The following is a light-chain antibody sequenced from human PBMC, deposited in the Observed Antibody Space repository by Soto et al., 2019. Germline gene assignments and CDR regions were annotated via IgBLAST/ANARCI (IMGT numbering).Light chain of an antibody. Sequence: DIQMTQSPSTLSASVGDRVTITCRASQSISTWLAWYQQKPGKAPKLLIYKASSLESGVPSRFSGSGSGTEFTLTISSLQPDDFSTYYCQQYSTYSGTFGQGTKVEIQ. CDR1: QSISTW. V-gene: IGKV1-5*03. J-gene: IGKJ1*01. CDR3: QQYSTYSGT. CDR2: KAS.